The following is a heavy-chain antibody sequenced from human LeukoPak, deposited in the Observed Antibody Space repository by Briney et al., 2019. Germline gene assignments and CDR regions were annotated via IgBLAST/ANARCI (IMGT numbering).Heavy chain of an antibody. D-gene: IGHD4-17*01. J-gene: IGHJ3*02. CDR2: IKQDGSER. CDR3: ARQDYGDYRI. CDR1: GFTFSNYW. Sequence: GGSLRLSCAASGFTFSNYWMSWVRQAPGKGLEWVANIKQDGSERYYVDSMRGRFTISRDNAKNSLYLQMNSLRSEDTAVYYCARQDYGDYRIWGQGTMVTVSS. V-gene: IGHV3-7*01.